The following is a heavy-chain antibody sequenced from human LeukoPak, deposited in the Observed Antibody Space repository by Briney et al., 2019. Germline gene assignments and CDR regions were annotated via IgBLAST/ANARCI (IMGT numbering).Heavy chain of an antibody. Sequence: PGGSLRLSCAASGFTFSGSAMHWVRQASGKGLEWVGRIRSKANSYATAYAASVKGRFTISRDDSKNTAYLQMNSLKTEDTAVYYCLRRGDYYGGVDYWGQGTLVTVSS. V-gene: IGHV3-73*01. CDR1: GFTFSGSA. J-gene: IGHJ4*02. D-gene: IGHD4-17*01. CDR2: IRSKANSYAT. CDR3: LRRGDYYGGVDY.